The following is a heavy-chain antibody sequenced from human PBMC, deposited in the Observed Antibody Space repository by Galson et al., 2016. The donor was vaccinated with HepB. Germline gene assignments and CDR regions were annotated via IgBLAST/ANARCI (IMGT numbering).Heavy chain of an antibody. J-gene: IGHJ6*02. Sequence: SLRLSCAASRFIFSDYAMFWVRQAPGKGLKWLAFISYDGKTFHYADSVKGRFTISRDNPNNTLLLEMTSLTIEDTAVYYCAREQTTVTTNFGMSVWGQGTTVTVSS. CDR1: RFIFSDYA. CDR3: AREQTTVTTNFGMSV. CDR2: ISYDGKTF. V-gene: IGHV3-30*04. D-gene: IGHD4-11*01.